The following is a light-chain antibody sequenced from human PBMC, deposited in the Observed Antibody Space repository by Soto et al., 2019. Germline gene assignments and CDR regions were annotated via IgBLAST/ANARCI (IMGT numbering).Light chain of an antibody. CDR3: QQYYSTPWT. CDR2: CAS. Sequence: DIVMTQSADSLAVSLGERATINCKSSQSVFSNSNNKKYLAWYQQKPGQPPKLLIHCASIRESGVPYLFSGSGSGTDFTLTINSLQAEDVAVYYCQQYYSTPWTFGQGTKVEIK. V-gene: IGKV4-1*01. J-gene: IGKJ1*01. CDR1: QSVFSNSNNKKY.